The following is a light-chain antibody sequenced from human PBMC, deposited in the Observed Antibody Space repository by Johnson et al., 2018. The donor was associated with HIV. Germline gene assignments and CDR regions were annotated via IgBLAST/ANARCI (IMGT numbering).Light chain of an antibody. J-gene: IGLJ1*01. CDR1: SSNIGNNY. V-gene: IGLV1-51*02. Sequence: QSVLTQPHSVSAAPGQKVTISCSGSSSNIGNNYISWYQQLPGTAPKLLIYENNKRPSGIPDRFSGSKSGTSATLDITGLQTGDEADYYCGTWDSSLGAHYVFGTGTKVTVL. CDR2: ENN. CDR3: GTWDSSLGAHYV.